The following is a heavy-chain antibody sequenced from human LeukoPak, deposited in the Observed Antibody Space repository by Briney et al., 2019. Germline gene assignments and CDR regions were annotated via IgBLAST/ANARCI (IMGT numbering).Heavy chain of an antibody. D-gene: IGHD4-23*01. J-gene: IGHJ2*01. CDR1: GGTFSSYA. CDR2: IIPIFGTA. CDR3: ARDYGGNSRAGYWYFDL. V-gene: IGHV1-69*05. Sequence: PMASVKVSCKASGGTFSSYAISWVRQAPGQGLEWMGGIIPIFGTANYAQKFQGRVTITTDESTSTAYMELSSLRSEDTAVYYCARDYGGNSRAGYWYFDLWGRGTLVTVSS.